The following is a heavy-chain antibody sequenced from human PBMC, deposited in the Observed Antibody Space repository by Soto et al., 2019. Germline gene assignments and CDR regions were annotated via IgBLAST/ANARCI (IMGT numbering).Heavy chain of an antibody. D-gene: IGHD6-13*01. Sequence: QVQLQQSGPGLVKPSQTLSLTCAISGDSVFTDGVAWNWIRQSPSRGLEWLGRTWYTSGWNSDYALSVKRRITVTPDTSKNQFPLQLSSVTPEDTAVYYCARGRNSAFDFWGQGTLVTVSS. CDR2: TWYTSGWNS. CDR3: ARGRNSAFDF. V-gene: IGHV6-1*01. J-gene: IGHJ4*02. CDR1: GDSVFTDGVA.